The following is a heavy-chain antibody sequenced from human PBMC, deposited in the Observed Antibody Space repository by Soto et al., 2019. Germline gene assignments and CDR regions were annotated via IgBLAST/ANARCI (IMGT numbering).Heavy chain of an antibody. D-gene: IGHD1-26*01. Sequence: EVQLVESGGGLVRPGGSLRLSCAASGFTFSYYWMHWVRQAPGKGLVWGSRIHSDGSSTTYADFVKGRCIISRDNARNTVELQINSVRVEDPAVYYRARGDRGAFDLWGQGTVVTVSS. V-gene: IGHV3-74*01. CDR2: IHSDGSST. J-gene: IGHJ3*01. CDR3: ARGDRGAFDL. CDR1: GFTFSYYW.